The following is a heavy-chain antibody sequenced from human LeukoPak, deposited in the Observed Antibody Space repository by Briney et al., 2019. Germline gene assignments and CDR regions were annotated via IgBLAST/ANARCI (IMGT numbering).Heavy chain of an antibody. D-gene: IGHD4-11*01. CDR2: IIPIFGTA. J-gene: IGHJ4*02. CDR1: GYTFTGYY. V-gene: IGHV1-69*13. Sequence: SVKVSCKASGYTFTGYYMHWVRQAPGQGLEWMGGIIPIFGTANYAQKFQGRVTITADESTSTAYMELSSLRSEDTAVYYCARVGYSNSYDYWGQGTLVTVSS. CDR3: ARVGYSNSYDY.